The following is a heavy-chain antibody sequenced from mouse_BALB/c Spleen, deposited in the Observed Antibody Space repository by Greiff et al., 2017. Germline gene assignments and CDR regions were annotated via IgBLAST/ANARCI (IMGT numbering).Heavy chain of an antibody. J-gene: IGHJ4*01. Sequence: EVKLVESGGGLVQPGGSRKLSCAASGFTFSDYGMAWVRQAPGKGPEWVAFISNLAYSIYYADTVKGRFTISRENAKNTLYLEMSSLRSEDTAMYYCARELSKGAMDYWGQGTSVTVSS. D-gene: IGHD1-3*01. CDR1: GFTFSDYG. CDR2: ISNLAYSI. CDR3: ARELSKGAMDY. V-gene: IGHV5-15*02.